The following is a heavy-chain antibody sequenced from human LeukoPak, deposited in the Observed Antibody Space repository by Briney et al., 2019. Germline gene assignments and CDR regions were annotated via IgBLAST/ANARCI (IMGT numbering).Heavy chain of an antibody. D-gene: IGHD3-22*01. J-gene: IGHJ4*02. Sequence: SETLSLTCTVSGGSISSYYWTWIRQPPGKGLEWNGYIYYSGSTNYNPSLKGRVTISVDTSKNQFSLKLSSVTAADTAVYYCARLIISDSSGYYWAHFDYWGQGTLVTVSS. CDR2: IYYSGST. V-gene: IGHV4-59*08. CDR3: ARLIISDSSGYYWAHFDY. CDR1: GGSISSYY.